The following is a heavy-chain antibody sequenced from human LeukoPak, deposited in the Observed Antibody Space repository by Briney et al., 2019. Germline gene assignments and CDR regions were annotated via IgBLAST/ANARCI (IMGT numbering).Heavy chain of an antibody. CDR3: ARTSPPLRFDP. CDR2: IYTSGST. CDR1: GGSISSYY. J-gene: IGHJ5*02. Sequence: SSETLSLTCAVYGGSISSYYWSWIRQPAGKGLEWIGRIYTSGSTNYNPSLTSRVTMSVATSKNPFSLKLSSVTAADTAVYYCARTSPPLRFDPWGQGTLVTVSS. V-gene: IGHV4-59*10.